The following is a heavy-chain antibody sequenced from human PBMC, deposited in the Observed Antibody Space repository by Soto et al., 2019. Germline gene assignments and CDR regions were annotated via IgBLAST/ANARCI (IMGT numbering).Heavy chain of an antibody. Sequence: SETLSLTCTVSGGSISSGGYYWSWIRQHPGKGLEWIGYIYYSGSTYYNPSLKSRVTISVDTSKNQFSLKLSSVTAADTAVYYCARGGDYGSLHLDYWGQGTLVTVSS. CDR3: ARGGDYGSLHLDY. CDR2: IYYSGST. J-gene: IGHJ4*02. D-gene: IGHD3-16*01. CDR1: GGSISSGGYY. V-gene: IGHV4-31*03.